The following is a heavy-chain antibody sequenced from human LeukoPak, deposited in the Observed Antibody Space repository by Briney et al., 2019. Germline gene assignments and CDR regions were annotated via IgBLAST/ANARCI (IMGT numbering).Heavy chain of an antibody. D-gene: IGHD2-2*01. CDR2: MNPNSGNT. CDR3: ARGYCSSTSCYYP. CDR1: GYTFSSYD. V-gene: IGHV1-8*03. J-gene: IGHJ5*02. Sequence: ASVKVSCKASGYTFSSYDINWVRQATGQGLEWMGWMNPNSGNTGYAQKFQGRVTITRNTSISTAYMELSSLRSEDTAVYYCARGYCSSTSCYYPWGQGTLVTVSS.